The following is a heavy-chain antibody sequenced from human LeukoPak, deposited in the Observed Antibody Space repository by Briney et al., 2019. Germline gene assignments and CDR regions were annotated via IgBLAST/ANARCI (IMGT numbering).Heavy chain of an antibody. Sequence: PSETLSLTCTVSGGSISGSYWSWIRQPPGEGLEWIAYMYNSGSTNYNPSLKSRVTISIDTSKNQFSLKLSSLTAADTAIYYCARGIESYGDYGYWGPGILVTVSS. CDR1: GGSISGSY. V-gene: IGHV4-59*01. CDR3: ARGIESYGDYGY. CDR2: MYNSGST. J-gene: IGHJ4*02. D-gene: IGHD4-17*01.